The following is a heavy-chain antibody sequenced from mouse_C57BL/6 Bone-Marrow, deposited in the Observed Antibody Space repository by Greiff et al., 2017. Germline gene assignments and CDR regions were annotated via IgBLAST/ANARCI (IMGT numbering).Heavy chain of an antibody. CDR3: ASEGDYGSSIDY. J-gene: IGHJ2*01. D-gene: IGHD1-1*01. Sequence: QVQLQQPGAELVKPGASVKMSCKASGYTFTSYWITWVKQRPGQGLAWIGDIYPGSGSTNYNEKFKSKATLTVDTSSSTAYMQHSSLTSEDSAVYYCASEGDYGSSIDYWGQGTTLTVSA. CDR2: IYPGSGST. CDR1: GYTFTSYW. V-gene: IGHV1-55*01.